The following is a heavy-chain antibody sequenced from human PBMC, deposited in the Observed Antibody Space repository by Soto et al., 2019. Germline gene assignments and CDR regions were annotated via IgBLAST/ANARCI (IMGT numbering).Heavy chain of an antibody. Sequence: SETLSLTCTVSGGSVSSGDHWWSWIRQPPGTGLEWIGYTSDSGTTYSNPSLRSRVAISVDSSKNQFSLEMSSVTAADTAVYYCARRHGYKTSFDYWGQGTLVTVSS. J-gene: IGHJ4*02. V-gene: IGHV4-30-4*01. D-gene: IGHD5-12*01. CDR1: GGSVSSGDHW. CDR2: TSDSGTT. CDR3: ARRHGYKTSFDY.